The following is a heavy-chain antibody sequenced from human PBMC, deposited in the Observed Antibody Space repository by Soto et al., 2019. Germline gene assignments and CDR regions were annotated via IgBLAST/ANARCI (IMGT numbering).Heavy chain of an antibody. V-gene: IGHV1-18*01. Sequence: QVQLVQSGAEVKKPGASVKVSCKASGYTFTSYGISWVRQAPGQGLEWMGWISAYNGNTNYAQKLQGRATMTTDTSTSTAYMELRSLGSDDTAVYYCARGRYYYGSGSYRSEGDYWGQGTLVTVAS. D-gene: IGHD3-10*01. J-gene: IGHJ4*02. CDR2: ISAYNGNT. CDR1: GYTFTSYG. CDR3: ARGRYYYGSGSYRSEGDY.